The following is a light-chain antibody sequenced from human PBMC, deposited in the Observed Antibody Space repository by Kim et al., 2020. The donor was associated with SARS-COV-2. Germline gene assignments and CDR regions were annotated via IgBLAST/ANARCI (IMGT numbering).Light chain of an antibody. V-gene: IGKV1-33*01. J-gene: IGKJ2*01. Sequence: SASVGDRVTITCQASHDISNSLNWYQQKPGKAPKLLIYEATNLETGVSSRFSGSGSGTDFTFTISSLQPEDIATYYCQQYEILPYTFGQGTKLEI. CDR3: QQYEILPYT. CDR1: HDISNS. CDR2: EAT.